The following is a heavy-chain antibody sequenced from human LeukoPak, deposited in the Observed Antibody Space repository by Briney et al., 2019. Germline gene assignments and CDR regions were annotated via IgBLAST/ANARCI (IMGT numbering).Heavy chain of an antibody. CDR1: GFTFSSYA. D-gene: IGHD3-22*01. CDR3: ARERAPYYYDSSGYPNWFDP. V-gene: IGHV3-30*04. Sequence: GSLRLSCAASGFTFSSYAMHWVRQAPGKGLEWVAVISYDGSKKYYADSVKGRITISRDNSKNTLYLQMNSLRAEDTAVYYCARERAPYYYDSSGYPNWFDPWGQGTLVTVSS. J-gene: IGHJ5*02. CDR2: ISYDGSKK.